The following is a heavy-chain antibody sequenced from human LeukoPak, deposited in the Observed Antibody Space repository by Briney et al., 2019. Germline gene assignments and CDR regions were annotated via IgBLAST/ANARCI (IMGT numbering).Heavy chain of an antibody. J-gene: IGHJ4*02. V-gene: IGHV3-20*04. CDR2: INWNGGKT. CDR1: GFTFGDYG. D-gene: IGHD3-3*01. Sequence: PGGSLRLSCAASGFTFGDYGMTWVRQAPGKGLEWVASINWNGGKTGYADSVKGRFTISRDNAKNSLYLQLNSLRAEDTALYYCAREGEKTYYDFWTTYYIGYWGQGTQVTVSS. CDR3: AREGEKTYYDFWTTYYIGY.